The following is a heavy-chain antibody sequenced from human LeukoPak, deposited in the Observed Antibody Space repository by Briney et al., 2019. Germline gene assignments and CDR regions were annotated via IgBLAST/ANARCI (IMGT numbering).Heavy chain of an antibody. D-gene: IGHD3-10*01. Sequence: ASVKVSCKASGYMFSSYGITWVRQAPGQGLEWMGWISAYNGNTKSAQNLQGRVIMTTDTSTNTAHMELRSLRSDDTAVYYCARNASDGSGTNHYWGQGTQVIVSS. CDR2: ISAYNGNT. J-gene: IGHJ4*02. V-gene: IGHV1-18*01. CDR3: ARNASDGSGTNHY. CDR1: GYMFSSYG.